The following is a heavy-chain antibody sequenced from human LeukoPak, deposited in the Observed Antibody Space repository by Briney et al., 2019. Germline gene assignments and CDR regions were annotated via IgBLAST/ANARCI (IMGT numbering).Heavy chain of an antibody. D-gene: IGHD6-19*01. CDR1: GGTFSSYA. J-gene: IGHJ4*02. Sequence: SVKVSCKASGGTFSSYAISWVRQAPGQGLEWMGRIIPIFGTANYAQKFQGRVTIATDESTSTAYMELSSLRSEDTAVYYCARTIAVANAYFDYWGQGTLVTVSS. CDR2: IIPIFGTA. CDR3: ARTIAVANAYFDY. V-gene: IGHV1-69*05.